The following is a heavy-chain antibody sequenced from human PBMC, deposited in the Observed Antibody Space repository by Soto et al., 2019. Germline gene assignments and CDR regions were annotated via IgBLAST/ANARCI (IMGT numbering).Heavy chain of an antibody. J-gene: IGHJ6*02. CDR3: ASSDSYYDFWSGYPARYGMDV. CDR1: GYSFTSYW. V-gene: IGHV5-10-1*01. Sequence: PGESLKISCKGSGYSFTSYWISWVRQMPGKGLEWMGRIDPSDSYTNYSPSFQGHVTISADKSISTAYLQWSSLKASDTAMYYCASSDSYYDFWSGYPARYGMDVWGQGTTVTVSS. D-gene: IGHD3-3*01. CDR2: IDPSDSYT.